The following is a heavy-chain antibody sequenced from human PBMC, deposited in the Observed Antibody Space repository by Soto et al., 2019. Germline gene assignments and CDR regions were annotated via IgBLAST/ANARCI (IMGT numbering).Heavy chain of an antibody. CDR1: GGSISSGGYY. D-gene: IGHD3-3*01. Sequence: NPSETLSLTCTVSGGSISSGGYYWSWIRQHPGKGLEWIGYIYYSGSTYYNPSLKSRVTISVDTSKNQFSLKLSSVTAADTAVYYCARDHGYYDFWSGYEYYYGMDVWGQGTTVTVS. V-gene: IGHV4-31*03. J-gene: IGHJ6*02. CDR2: IYYSGST. CDR3: ARDHGYYDFWSGYEYYYGMDV.